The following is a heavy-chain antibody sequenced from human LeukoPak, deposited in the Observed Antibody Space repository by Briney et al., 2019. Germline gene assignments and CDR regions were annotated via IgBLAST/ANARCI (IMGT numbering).Heavy chain of an antibody. Sequence: GGTLRLSCAASGFTFSSYGMSWVRQAPGKGLEWVSAISGSGGSTYYADSVKGRFTISRDNSKNTLYLQMNSLRDEDTAVYYCAKDSHWILFDDWGQGTLVTVSS. CDR1: GFTFSSYG. CDR2: ISGSGGST. D-gene: IGHD2-2*03. V-gene: IGHV3-23*01. CDR3: AKDSHWILFDD. J-gene: IGHJ4*02.